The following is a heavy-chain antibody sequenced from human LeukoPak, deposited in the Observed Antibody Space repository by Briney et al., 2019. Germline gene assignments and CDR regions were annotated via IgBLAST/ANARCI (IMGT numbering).Heavy chain of an antibody. CDR1: GFTFSSYA. CDR2: ISYDGSNK. Sequence: PGGSLRLSCAASGFTFSSYAMHWVRQAPGKGLEWVAVISYDGSNKYYADSVKGRFTISRDNSKNTLYPQMNSLRAEDTAVYYCARTSPDMYYYYGMDVWGQGTTVTVSS. V-gene: IGHV3-30-3*01. J-gene: IGHJ6*02. D-gene: IGHD2-2*01. CDR3: ARTSPDMYYYYGMDV.